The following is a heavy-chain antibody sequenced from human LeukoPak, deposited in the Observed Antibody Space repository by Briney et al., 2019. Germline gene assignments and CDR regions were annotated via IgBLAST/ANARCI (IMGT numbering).Heavy chain of an antibody. Sequence: GESLKISCKGSGYSFTSYWIGRVRQMPGKGLEWMGVIYPGDSETQYSPSFQGHVTISADKSISTAYLQWSSLQASDTALYFCARHSTGLFGLWGQGTMVTVSS. CDR1: GYSFTSYW. V-gene: IGHV5-51*01. CDR2: IYPGDSET. CDR3: ARHSTGLFGL. J-gene: IGHJ3*01.